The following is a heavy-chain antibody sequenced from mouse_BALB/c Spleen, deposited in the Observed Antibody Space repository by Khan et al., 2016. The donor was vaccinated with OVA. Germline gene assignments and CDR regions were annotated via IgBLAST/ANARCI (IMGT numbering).Heavy chain of an antibody. CDR2: INTNTGEP. CDR3: ARGNYYGSNSWFAY. V-gene: IGHV9-3*02. J-gene: IGHJ3*01. CDR1: GYTFTNYG. D-gene: IGHD1-1*01. Sequence: QIQLVQSGPELKKPGETVKISCKASGYTFTNYGINWVKQAPGKGLKWMGWINTNTGEPTYAEEIKGRFAFSLETSASTAYLQLNNLKNEDTATYFCARGNYYGSNSWFAYWGQGTLVTVSA.